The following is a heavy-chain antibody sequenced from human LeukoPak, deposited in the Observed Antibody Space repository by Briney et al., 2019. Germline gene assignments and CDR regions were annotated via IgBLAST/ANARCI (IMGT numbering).Heavy chain of an antibody. CDR1: GGSFSGYY. CDR3: ARPHRGLPKGPDY. CDR2: INHIGST. Sequence: PSETLSLTCAVHGGSFSGYYWSWIRQPPGKGLEWIGEINHIGSTNYNPSLKSRATISVDTSKNQYSLKLSSVTAADTAVYYCARPHRGLPKGPDYWGQGTLVTVSS. V-gene: IGHV4-34*01. J-gene: IGHJ4*02. D-gene: IGHD1-26*01.